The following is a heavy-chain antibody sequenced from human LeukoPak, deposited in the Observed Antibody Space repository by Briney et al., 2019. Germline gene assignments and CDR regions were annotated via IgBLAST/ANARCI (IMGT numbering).Heavy chain of an antibody. CDR1: GFTFSSYS. V-gene: IGHV3-48*04. CDR3: ARDPPYYYDSSGYFDY. J-gene: IGHJ4*02. D-gene: IGHD3-22*01. CDR2: ISSSSSTI. Sequence: GGSLRLSCAASGFTFSSYSMNWVRQAPGKGLEWVSYISSSSSTIYYADSVKGRFTISRDNAKNSLYLQMNSLRAEDTAVYYCARDPPYYYDSSGYFDYWGQGTLVTVSS.